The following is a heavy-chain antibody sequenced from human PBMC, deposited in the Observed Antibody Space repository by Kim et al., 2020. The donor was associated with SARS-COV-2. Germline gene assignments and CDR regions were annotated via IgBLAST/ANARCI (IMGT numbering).Heavy chain of an antibody. CDR1: GDSVSSNSAA. CDR3: ARVPDSVVVVAARVFDI. CDR2: TYYRSKWYN. J-gene: IGHJ3*02. Sequence: SQTLSLTCAISGDSVSSNSAAWNWIRQSPSRGLEWLGRTYYRSKWYNDYAVSVKSRITISPDTSKNQFSLQLNSVTPEDTAVYYCARVPDSVVVVAARVFDIWGQGTMVTVSS. D-gene: IGHD2-15*01. V-gene: IGHV6-1*01.